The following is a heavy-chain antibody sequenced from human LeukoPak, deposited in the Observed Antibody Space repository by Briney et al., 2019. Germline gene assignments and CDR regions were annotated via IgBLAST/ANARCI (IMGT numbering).Heavy chain of an antibody. CDR2: IIPIFGTA. D-gene: IGHD3-10*01. Sequence: SVKVSCKASGGTFSSYAISWVRQAPGQGLEWMGGIIPIFGTANYAQKFQGRVTITADKSTSTGYMELSSLRSEDTAVYYCARDVREPHYYGSGSYYNTLYYYYYGMDVWGKGTTVTVSS. CDR1: GGTFSSYA. J-gene: IGHJ6*04. CDR3: ARDVREPHYYGSGSYYNTLYYYYYGMDV. V-gene: IGHV1-69*06.